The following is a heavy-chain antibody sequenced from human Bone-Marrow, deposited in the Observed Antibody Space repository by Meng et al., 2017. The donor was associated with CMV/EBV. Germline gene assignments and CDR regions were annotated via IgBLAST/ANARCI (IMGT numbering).Heavy chain of an antibody. J-gene: IGHJ5*02. D-gene: IGHD3-10*01. CDR3: TRGRGSTHKGNWFDP. V-gene: IGHV1-24*01. CDR1: GYTLTELS. Sequence: ASVKVSCKVSGYTLTELSMHWVRQAPGKGLEWMGGFDPEDGETIYAQKFQGRVTMTEDTSTDTAYMDLSSLRSEDTAIYYCTRGRGSTHKGNWFDPWGQGTLVTVSS. CDR2: FDPEDGET.